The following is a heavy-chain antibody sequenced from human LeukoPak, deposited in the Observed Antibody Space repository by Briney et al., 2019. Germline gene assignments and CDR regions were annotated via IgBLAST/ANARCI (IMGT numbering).Heavy chain of an antibody. CDR2: ISGSDGTT. V-gene: IGHV3-23*01. Sequence: PGGSLRLSCAASGFTFSSYAMNWIRQAPGKGLEWVSAISGSDGTTYYADSVKGRFTISRDNSKNTLYLQMNSLRAEDTAVYYCAREGQWLVQGEGRRTSLDYWGQGTLVTVSS. D-gene: IGHD6-19*01. CDR1: GFTFSSYA. J-gene: IGHJ4*02. CDR3: AREGQWLVQGEGRRTSLDY.